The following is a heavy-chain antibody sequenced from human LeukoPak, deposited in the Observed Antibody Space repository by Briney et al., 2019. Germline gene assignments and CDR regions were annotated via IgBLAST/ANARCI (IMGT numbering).Heavy chain of an antibody. CDR1: GFTFTDYY. D-gene: IGHD3/OR15-3a*01. J-gene: IGHJ4*02. CDR3: ARDPGDWIFDD. V-gene: IGHV3-11*01. Sequence: GGSLRLSCAASGFTFTDYYMSWIRQAPGKGLEWVSYITNSGLTIYYADSVKGRFTNSRDNAKNSLYLQMNSLRGEDTAVYYCARDPGDWIFDDWGQGTLVTVSS. CDR2: ITNSGLTI.